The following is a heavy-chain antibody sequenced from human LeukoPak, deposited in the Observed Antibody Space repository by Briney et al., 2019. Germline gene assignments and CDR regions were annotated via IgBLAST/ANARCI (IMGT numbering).Heavy chain of an antibody. CDR3: ARGIHYDFWSGLYYYYGMDA. D-gene: IGHD3-3*01. V-gene: IGHV7-4-1*02. J-gene: IGHJ6*02. CDR2: INTNTGNP. Sequence: ASVKVSCKASGYTFTSYAMNWVRQAPGQGLEWMGWINTNTGNPTYAQGFTGRFVFSLDTSVSTAYLQISSLKAEDTAVYYCARGIHYDFWSGLYYYYGMDAWGQGTTVTVSS. CDR1: GYTFTSYA.